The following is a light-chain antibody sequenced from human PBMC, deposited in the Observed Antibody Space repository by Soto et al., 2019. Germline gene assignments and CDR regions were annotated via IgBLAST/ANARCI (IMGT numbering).Light chain of an antibody. V-gene: IGKV3D-15*01. CDR1: QSVSSH. CDR3: QQFGDWPS. CDR2: DSS. J-gene: IGKJ1*01. Sequence: EIRMTQSPATLSVSPGDNATLSCRASQSVSSHVVWYQQKPGQAPRLLISDSSTRAPGIPARFSGSGSGTEFTLTISSLQSDYVAVYYCQQFGDWPSFGLGTKVEI.